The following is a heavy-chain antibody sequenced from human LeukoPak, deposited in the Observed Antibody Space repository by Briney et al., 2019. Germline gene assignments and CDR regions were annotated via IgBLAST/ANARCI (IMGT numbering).Heavy chain of an antibody. CDR2: IIPIFGTA. J-gene: IGHJ4*02. Sequence: ASVKVSCKASGGTFSSYAISWVRQAPGQGLEWMGGIIPIFGTANYAQKFQGRVTITADKSTSTAYMELSSLRAEDMAVYYCAKEIWPTVTTPGHTHFDYWGQGTLVTVSS. CDR3: AKEIWPTVTTPGHTHFDY. V-gene: IGHV1-69*06. CDR1: GGTFSSYA. D-gene: IGHD4-17*01.